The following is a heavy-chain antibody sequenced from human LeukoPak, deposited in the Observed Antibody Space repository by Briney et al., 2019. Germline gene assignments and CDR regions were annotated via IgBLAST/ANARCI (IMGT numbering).Heavy chain of an antibody. J-gene: IGHJ4*02. CDR3: ARDEEVRFLPYY. CDR2: ISAYNGNT. Sequence: ASVNVSCKASGYTFTSYGISWVRQAPGQRHEWMGWISAYNGNTNYAQKLQGRVTMTTDTSTSTAYMELRSLRSDDTAVYYCARDEEVRFLPYYWGGGTLVSVSS. V-gene: IGHV1-18*01. CDR1: GYTFTSYG. D-gene: IGHD3-3*01.